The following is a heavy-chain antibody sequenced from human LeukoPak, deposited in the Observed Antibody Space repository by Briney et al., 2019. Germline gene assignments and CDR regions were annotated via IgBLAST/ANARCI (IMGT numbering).Heavy chain of an antibody. CDR1: GYTFTSYY. D-gene: IGHD3-3*01. Sequence: ASVKVSCKASGYTFTSYYMHWVRQAPGQGLEWMGIINPSGGSTSYAQKFQGRVTMTRDTCTSTVYMELSSLRSEDTAVYYCARDQGVTIFGVPYNWFDPWGQGTLVTVSS. CDR2: INPSGGST. CDR3: ARDQGVTIFGVPYNWFDP. V-gene: IGHV1-46*01. J-gene: IGHJ5*02.